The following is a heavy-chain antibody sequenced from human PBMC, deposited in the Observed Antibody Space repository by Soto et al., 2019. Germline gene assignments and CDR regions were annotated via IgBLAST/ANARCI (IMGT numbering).Heavy chain of an antibody. V-gene: IGHV5-51*01. J-gene: IGHJ4*02. CDR2: IYPSNSET. CDR1: GYTFTSYW. D-gene: IGHD3-22*01. CDR3: ARQEYHYDTYSFGY. Sequence: PXESLKISCKACGYTFTSYWIGWVRQMPGKGLEWMGIIYPSNSETRFSPSFQGQVTLSADKSIFTAYLQWSSLKASDTAIYYCARQEYHYDTYSFGYWGQGTLVTASS.